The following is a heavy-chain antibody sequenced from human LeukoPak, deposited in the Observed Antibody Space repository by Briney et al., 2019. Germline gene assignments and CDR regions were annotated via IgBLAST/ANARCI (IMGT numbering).Heavy chain of an antibody. CDR1: GGSISGYY. CDR3: AKYLAATSESHLDY. Sequence: SETLSLTCTVSGGSISGYYWSWIRQPPGKGLEWIGYIYYTGSTNYNPSLKSRVTISVDTSKNQFSLKLNSVTAADTAVYYCAKYLAATSESHLDYWGQGTLVTVSS. CDR2: IYYTGST. J-gene: IGHJ4*02. D-gene: IGHD6-13*01. V-gene: IGHV4-59*03.